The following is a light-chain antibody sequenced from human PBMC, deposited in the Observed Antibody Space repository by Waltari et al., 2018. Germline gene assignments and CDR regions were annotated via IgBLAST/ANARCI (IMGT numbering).Light chain of an antibody. V-gene: IGKV3-20*01. CDR3: QQHGTLPAT. Sequence: EIVLTQTPGTAPLSPGERVTLSCRASQSVGSSSLAWYQQKPGQAPRLVIYRASRRATCSPDRFSGSGSGTDFSLTISRLEPEDFAVYYCQQHGTLPATFGQGTKVEIK. J-gene: IGKJ1*01. CDR1: QSVGSSS. CDR2: RAS.